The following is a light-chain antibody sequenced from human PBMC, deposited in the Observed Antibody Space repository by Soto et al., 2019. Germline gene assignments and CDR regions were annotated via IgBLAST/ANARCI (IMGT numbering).Light chain of an antibody. CDR1: QSVGSA. CDR2: GAS. Sequence: EIVMTQSPATLSVSPGETATLSCRASQSVGSAVAWYQHKPGQAPRLLIVGASIRATGVPGRFSGGGSGTEFTLTISGLQSEDFAVYYCQQYRNWPPLTFGGGTTVEIK. V-gene: IGKV3-15*01. CDR3: QQYRNWPPLT. J-gene: IGKJ4*01.